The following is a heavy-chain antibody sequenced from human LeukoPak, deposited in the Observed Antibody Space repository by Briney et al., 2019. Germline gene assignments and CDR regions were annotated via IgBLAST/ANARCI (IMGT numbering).Heavy chain of an antibody. V-gene: IGHV1-2*02. J-gene: IGHJ6*02. Sequence: EASVKVSCKASVYTFTGYYMHWVRQAPGRGREWVGRINPNRGGTNYAQKCEGRVTMTRDTSISTAYMELSRLRSDDTAVYYCARDRRYCSGGSCYVPLFYYYYGMDVWGQGTTVTVSS. CDR2: INPNRGGT. CDR3: ARDRRYCSGGSCYVPLFYYYYGMDV. CDR1: VYTFTGYY. D-gene: IGHD2-15*01.